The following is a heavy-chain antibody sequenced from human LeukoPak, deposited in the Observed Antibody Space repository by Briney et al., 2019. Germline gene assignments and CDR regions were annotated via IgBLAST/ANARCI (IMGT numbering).Heavy chain of an antibody. CDR1: GFTFSRSA. CDR3: AAEIYGGNTDCCTFDF. CDR2: IGVGGGNT. J-gene: IGHJ3*01. V-gene: IGHV1-58*01. Sequence: SVKVSCKTSGFTFSRSAVQWVRQARGQGLEWIGWIGVGGGNTNYAQRFQDRVTITRDMSTRTAYMELSSLRSEDTAVYYCAAEIYGGNTDCCTFDFWGPGTPVTVSS. D-gene: IGHD4-23*01.